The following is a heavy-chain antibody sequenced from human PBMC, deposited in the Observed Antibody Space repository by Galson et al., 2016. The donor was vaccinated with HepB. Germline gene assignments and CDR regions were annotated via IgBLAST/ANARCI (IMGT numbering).Heavy chain of an antibody. D-gene: IGHD1-1*01. Sequence: SLRLSCAASGFTFSTYAMSWVRQAPGKGLEWVSAISGSGGSTYYAGSVKGRFTISRDTSKKPPYLQMNSLRAEDTAVYYCAKWGYNWNLDWLDPWGQGTLVTVSS. CDR1: GFTFSTYA. J-gene: IGHJ5*02. CDR3: AKWGYNWNLDWLDP. V-gene: IGHV3-23*01. CDR2: ISGSGGST.